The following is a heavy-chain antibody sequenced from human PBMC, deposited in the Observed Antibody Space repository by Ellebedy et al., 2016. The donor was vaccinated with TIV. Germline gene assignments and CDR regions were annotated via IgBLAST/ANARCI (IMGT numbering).Heavy chain of an antibody. D-gene: IGHD3-22*01. V-gene: IGHV4-59*01. Sequence: MPSETLSLTCTVSGSSITGYYWIWIRQSPGKGLEWMGYLYHGGDTTYNPSLKSRVTISLEKSKNQITLSLRSVTAADTAVYFCARGKVVNYWGQGTLVTVSS. J-gene: IGHJ4*02. CDR2: LYHGGDT. CDR3: ARGKVVNY. CDR1: GSSITGYY.